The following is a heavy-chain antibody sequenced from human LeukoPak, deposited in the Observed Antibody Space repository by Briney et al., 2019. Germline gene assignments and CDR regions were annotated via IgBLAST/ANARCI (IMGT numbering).Heavy chain of an antibody. V-gene: IGHV1-46*01. CDR1: GYTFTNYY. Sequence: ASVKVSCKASGYTFTNYYVHWVRQARGQGLERMGLIKPTGSSTNYAQKFRGRVTMTRDTSATTVYVELSSLRSEDTAVYYCAREESGGYFDYWGQGTLVTVSS. D-gene: IGHD2-8*02. CDR2: IKPTGSST. J-gene: IGHJ4*02. CDR3: AREESGGYFDY.